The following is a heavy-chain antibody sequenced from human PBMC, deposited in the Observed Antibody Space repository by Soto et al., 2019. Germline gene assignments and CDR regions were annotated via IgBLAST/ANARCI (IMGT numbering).Heavy chain of an antibody. CDR1: GFTFTRYS. Sequence: PGGSLRLSCAASGFTFTRYSMNWVRQAPGKGLEWVSSISSATNYIYYGDSMKGRFTISRDNARNSLYLEMNSLRAEDTAVYYCARESEDLTSNFDYWGQGTLVTVSS. CDR2: ISSATNYI. CDR3: ARESEDLTSNFDY. V-gene: IGHV3-21*06. J-gene: IGHJ4*02.